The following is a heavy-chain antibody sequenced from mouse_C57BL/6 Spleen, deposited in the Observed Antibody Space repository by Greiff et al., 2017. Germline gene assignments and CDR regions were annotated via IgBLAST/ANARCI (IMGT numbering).Heavy chain of an antibody. J-gene: IGHJ2*01. CDR2: ISSGSSTI. CDR1: GFTFSDYG. V-gene: IGHV5-17*01. Sequence: EVQVVESGGGLVKPGGSLKLSCAASGFTFSDYGMHWVRQAPEKGLEWVAYISSGSSTIYYADTVKGRFTISRDNAKTTLFLQMTSLRSEDTAMYYCARNPDGVDGYYFDYGGQGTTLTVSS. D-gene: IGHD1-1*02. CDR3: ARNPDGVDGYYFDY.